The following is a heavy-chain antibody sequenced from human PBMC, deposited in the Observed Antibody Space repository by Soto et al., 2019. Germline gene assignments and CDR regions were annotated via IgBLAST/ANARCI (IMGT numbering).Heavy chain of an antibody. V-gene: IGHV4-31*03. J-gene: IGHJ4*02. CDR1: GGSISSGGYY. CDR2: IYYSGST. Sequence: SETLSLTCTVSGGSISSGGYYWSWTRQHPGKGLEWIGYIYYSGSTYYNPSLKSRVTISVDTSKNQFSLKLSSVTAADTAVYYCARGDYGDELDYWGQGTLVTVSS. D-gene: IGHD4-17*01. CDR3: ARGDYGDELDY.